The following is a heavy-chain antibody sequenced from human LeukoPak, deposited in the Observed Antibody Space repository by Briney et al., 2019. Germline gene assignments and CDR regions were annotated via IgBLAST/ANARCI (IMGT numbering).Heavy chain of an antibody. Sequence: GGSLRLSCATSGFTFGDAWMSWVRQAPRKGLECVGRIKSKSSGETTDYPAPVRGRFTISRDDSRNMLYLQMTSLNIEDTAVYYCVADVPSPLAQIDYWGQGTLVTVSS. V-gene: IGHV3-15*05. CDR3: VADVPSPLAQIDY. CDR2: IKSKSSGETT. CDR1: GFTFGDAW. J-gene: IGHJ4*02.